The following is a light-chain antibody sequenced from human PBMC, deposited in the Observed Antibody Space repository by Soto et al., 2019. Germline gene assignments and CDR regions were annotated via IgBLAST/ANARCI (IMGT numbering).Light chain of an antibody. V-gene: IGLV8-61*01. J-gene: IGLJ3*02. CDR1: SGSVSTNYY. CDR3: VLYMGSGIWM. CDR2: NTN. Sequence: QTVVTQEPSFSVSPGRTVTLTCGLSSGSVSTNYYPSWYQQTPGQAPRTLIYNTNTRSSGVPDRFSGSILVNKAALTITGAQADDESDYYCVLYMGSGIWMFGGGTKVTVL.